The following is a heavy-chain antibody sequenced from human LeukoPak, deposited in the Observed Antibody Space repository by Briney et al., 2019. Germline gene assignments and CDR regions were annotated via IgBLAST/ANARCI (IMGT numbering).Heavy chain of an antibody. CDR2: IIPIFGTA. CDR3: ARDIYCSSTSCYGGFDY. Sequence: VASVKVSCKASGGTFSSYAISWVRQAPGQGLEWMGGIIPIFGTANYAQKFQGRVTITADESTSTAYMELSSLRSEDTAVYYCARDIYCSSTSCYGGFDYWGQGTLVTVSS. D-gene: IGHD2-2*01. CDR1: GGTFSSYA. J-gene: IGHJ4*02. V-gene: IGHV1-69*13.